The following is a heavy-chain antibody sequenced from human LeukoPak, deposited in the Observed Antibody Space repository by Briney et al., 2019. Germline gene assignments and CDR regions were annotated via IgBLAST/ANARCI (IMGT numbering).Heavy chain of an antibody. CDR1: GSSISRYY. CDR3: GSRRTAMFGVIKGPIDY. D-gene: IGHD3-3*01. J-gene: IGHJ4*02. Sequence: SETLSLTCTVSGSSISRYYWSWIRQPAGKGLEWIGRIYPSGSTNYNPSLKSRVTMSVDTSKNQFSLKLSSVTAADTAVYYCGSRRTAMFGVIKGPIDYWGQGTLVTVSS. V-gene: IGHV4-4*07. CDR2: IYPSGST.